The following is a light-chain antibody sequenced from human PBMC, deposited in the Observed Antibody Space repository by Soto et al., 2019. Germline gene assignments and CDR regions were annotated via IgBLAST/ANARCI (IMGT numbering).Light chain of an antibody. Sequence: QSALTQTPSASGSPGQSVTISCTGTSSDVGGYNHVSWYQQHPGKAPKLMIFEVSKRPSGVPDRFSGSKSGNTASLTVSGLQPEDEDDYYCSSYCSSYAGTKCLVFGGGTKRTVL. CDR3: SSYCSSYAGTKCLV. J-gene: IGLJ2*01. V-gene: IGLV2-8*01. CDR1: SSDVGGYNH. CDR2: EVS.